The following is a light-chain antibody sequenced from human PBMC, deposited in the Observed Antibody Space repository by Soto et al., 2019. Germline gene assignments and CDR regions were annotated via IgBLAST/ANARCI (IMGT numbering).Light chain of an antibody. V-gene: IGKV4-1*01. J-gene: IGKJ2*01. CDR1: QTVFHSSYNKDF. CDR2: WAS. CDR3: QQYYSSLT. Sequence: DIVMTQSQVSLSVSLGERATINCKSSQTVFHSSYNKDFLAWYQQKPGQPPKLLFYWASTRESGVPARFSGGGSGTDFSLTISSLQAEDVAVYYCQQYYSSLTFGQGTKLEIK.